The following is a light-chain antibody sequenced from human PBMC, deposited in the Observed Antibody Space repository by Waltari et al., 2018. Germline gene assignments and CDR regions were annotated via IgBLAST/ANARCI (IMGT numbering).Light chain of an antibody. CDR2: SNN. CDR1: SANIGSNP. CDR3: AAWDDSLTSFV. Sequence: QSVLTQPPSVSGTPGQRVTISCSGSSANIGSNPVTWYHQLPGTAPNVLIYSNNQRPSGVPDRFAGSNSGTSASLAISGLQSEDEADYYCAAWDDSLTSFVFGSGTTVTVL. V-gene: IGLV1-44*01. J-gene: IGLJ1*01.